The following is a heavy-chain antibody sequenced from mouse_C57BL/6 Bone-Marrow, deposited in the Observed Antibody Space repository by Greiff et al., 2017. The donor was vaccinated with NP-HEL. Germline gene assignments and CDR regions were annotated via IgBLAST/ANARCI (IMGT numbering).Heavy chain of an antibody. J-gene: IGHJ4*01. CDR2: IDPENGDT. V-gene: IGHV14-4*01. Sequence: EVQLQQSGAELVRPGASVKLSCTASGFNIKDDYMHWVKQRPEQGLEWIGWIDPENGDTEYASKFQGKATITADTSSNTAYLQLSSLTSEDTAVYYCTTFLTYAMDYWGQGAAVTVSS. CDR1: GFNIKDDY. CDR3: TTFLTYAMDY.